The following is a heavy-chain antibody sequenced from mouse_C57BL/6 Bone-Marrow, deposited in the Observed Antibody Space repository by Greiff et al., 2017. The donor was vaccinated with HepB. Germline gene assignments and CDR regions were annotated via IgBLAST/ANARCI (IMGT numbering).Heavy chain of an antibody. CDR1: GYTFTDYY. J-gene: IGHJ3*01. D-gene: IGHD2-2*01. CDR2: INPNNGGT. Sequence: EVQLQQSGPELVKPGASVKISCKASGYTFTDYYMNWVKQSHGKSLEWIGDINPNNGGTSYNQKFKGKATLTVDKSSSTAYMELRSPTSEDSAVYYCARVGGYVIFAYWGQGTLVTVSA. CDR3: ARVGGYVIFAY. V-gene: IGHV1-26*01.